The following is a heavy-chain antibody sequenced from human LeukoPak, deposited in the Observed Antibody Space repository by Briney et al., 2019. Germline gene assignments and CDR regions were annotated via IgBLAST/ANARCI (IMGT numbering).Heavy chain of an antibody. D-gene: IGHD3-10*02. J-gene: IGHJ6*04. CDR1: GFTFSNYW. Sequence: PGGSLRLSCAASGFTFSNYWMTWVRQAPGKGLEWVANMKQDGSEKYYLDSMRGRLSISRDNAKNSLYLQMNSLRAEDTAVYYCAELGITMIGGVWGKGTTVTISS. CDR3: AELGITMIGGV. CDR2: MKQDGSEK. V-gene: IGHV3-7*01.